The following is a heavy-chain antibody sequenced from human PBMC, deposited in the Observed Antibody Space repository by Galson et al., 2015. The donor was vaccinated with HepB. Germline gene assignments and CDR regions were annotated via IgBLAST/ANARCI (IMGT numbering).Heavy chain of an antibody. V-gene: IGHV3-30*18. CDR2: ISYDGSNK. J-gene: IGHJ5*02. CDR1: GFTFSSYG. Sequence: SLRLSCAASGFTFSSYGMHWVRQAPGKGLEWVAVISYDGSNKYYADSVKGRFTISRDNSKNTLYLQMNSLRAEDTAVYYCAKGLSPILWFGELSVRSDNWFDPWGQGTLVTVSS. CDR3: AKGLSPILWFGELSVRSDNWFDP. D-gene: IGHD3-10*01.